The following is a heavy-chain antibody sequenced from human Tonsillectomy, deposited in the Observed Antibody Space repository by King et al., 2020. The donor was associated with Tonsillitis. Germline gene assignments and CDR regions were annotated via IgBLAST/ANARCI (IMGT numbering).Heavy chain of an antibody. J-gene: IGHJ6*03. Sequence: QLQESGPGLVKPSQTLSLTCTVSGGSISSGGYYWSWIRQHPGKGLEWIGYIFYSGSTYYNPSLKSRITISVDTSKNQFSLHLSSVTAADTTVYYFARSLYYSNYLNPTSYYYYMDVWGKGTTVTVSS. CDR3: ARSLYYSNYLNPTSYYYYMDV. V-gene: IGHV4-31*03. CDR2: IFYSGST. D-gene: IGHD4-11*01. CDR1: GGSISSGGYY.